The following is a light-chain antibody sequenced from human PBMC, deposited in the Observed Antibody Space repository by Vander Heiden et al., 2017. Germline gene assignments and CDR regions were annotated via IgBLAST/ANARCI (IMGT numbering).Light chain of an antibody. CDR2: GAS. CDR3: QQYNNAPPTWT. V-gene: IGKV3-15*01. J-gene: IGKJ1*01. Sequence: EIVMTQSPATLSVSPGERATLSCRASQSVSSNLAWYQQKPGQAPRLLIYGASTRATGIPARFSSSGSGTEFTLTISSLQSEDFAVYYCQQYNNAPPTWTFGQGTKVEIK. CDR1: QSVSSN.